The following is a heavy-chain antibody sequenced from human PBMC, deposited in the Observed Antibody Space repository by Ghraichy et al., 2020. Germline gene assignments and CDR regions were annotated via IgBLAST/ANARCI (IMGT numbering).Heavy chain of an antibody. Sequence: SETLSLTCTVSGGSISSGGYYWSWIRQHPGKGLEWIGYIYYSGSTYYNPSLKSRVTISVDTSKNQFSLKLSSVTAADTAVYYCARATDYGGNSDYWGQGTLVTVSS. D-gene: IGHD4-23*01. V-gene: IGHV4-31*03. CDR1: GGSISSGGYY. CDR2: IYYSGST. CDR3: ARATDYGGNSDY. J-gene: IGHJ4*02.